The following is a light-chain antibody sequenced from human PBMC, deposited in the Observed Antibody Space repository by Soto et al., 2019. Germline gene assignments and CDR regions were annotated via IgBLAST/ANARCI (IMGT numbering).Light chain of an antibody. CDR2: EVS. CDR1: SSDVGGYNY. CDR3: TSYAGSNSIVL. V-gene: IGLV2-8*01. Sequence: QSVLTQPPSASGSPGQSVTISCTGTSSDVGGYNYVSWYQHHPGKAPKLLIYEVSKRPSGVPDRFSGSKSGNTASLTVSGLQAEDEGDYYCTSYAGSNSIVLFGGGTKLTVL. J-gene: IGLJ2*01.